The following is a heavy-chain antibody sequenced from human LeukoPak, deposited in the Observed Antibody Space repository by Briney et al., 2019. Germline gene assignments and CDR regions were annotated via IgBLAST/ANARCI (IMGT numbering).Heavy chain of an antibody. J-gene: IGHJ5*02. CDR1: GFTFSSYW. D-gene: IGHD1-26*01. CDR2: INSDGSST. V-gene: IGHV3-74*01. Sequence: GGSLRLSCAASGFTFSSYWMHWVRQAPGKGLVWVSRINSDGSSTSYADSVKGRFTISRDNAKNTLYLQMNSLRAEDTAVYYCAREISGSYQLYNWFDPWGQGTLVTVSS. CDR3: AREISGSYQLYNWFDP.